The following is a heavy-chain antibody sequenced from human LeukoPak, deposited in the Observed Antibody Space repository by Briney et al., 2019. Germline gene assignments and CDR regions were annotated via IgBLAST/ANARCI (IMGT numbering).Heavy chain of an antibody. Sequence: ASVQVSCKASGYTFTSYDINWVRQATGQGLEWMGWMNPNSGNTGYAQKFQGRVTITRNTSISTAYMELSSLRSEDTAVYYCARGQLGNSWYDYWGQGTLFSVSS. CDR2: MNPNSGNT. V-gene: IGHV1-8*03. D-gene: IGHD6-13*01. J-gene: IGHJ4*02. CDR3: ARGQLGNSWYDY. CDR1: GYTFTSYD.